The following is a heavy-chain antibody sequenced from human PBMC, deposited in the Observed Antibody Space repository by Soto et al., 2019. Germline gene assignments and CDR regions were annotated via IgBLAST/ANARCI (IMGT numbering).Heavy chain of an antibody. Sequence: QVHLLQSGAEVQKPGASVKVSCKTSGYTCNDFGITWVRQAPGLGLEWLGWIYSKAGKMNFAPKFQNRVIMTTDTSTSTAFMELTSLKFDDSAIYFCARDIAFDIDYWGQGTLVTVS. CDR1: GYTCNDFG. CDR3: ARDIAFDIDY. J-gene: IGHJ4*02. CDR2: IYSKAGKM. V-gene: IGHV1-18*01. D-gene: IGHD2-15*01.